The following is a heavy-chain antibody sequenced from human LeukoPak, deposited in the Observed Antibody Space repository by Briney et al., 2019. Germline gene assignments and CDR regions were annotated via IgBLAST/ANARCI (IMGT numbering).Heavy chain of an antibody. CDR3: ARGFRIAHDAFDI. J-gene: IGHJ3*02. V-gene: IGHV3-66*02. CDR2: IYSGGST. D-gene: IGHD2/OR15-2a*01. Sequence: GGSLRLSCAASGFTVSSNYMSWVRQAPGKGLEWVSVIYSGGSTYYADSVKGRFTISRDNSKNTLYLQMNSLRAEDTAVYYCARGFRIAHDAFDIWGQGTMDTVSS. CDR1: GFTVSSNY.